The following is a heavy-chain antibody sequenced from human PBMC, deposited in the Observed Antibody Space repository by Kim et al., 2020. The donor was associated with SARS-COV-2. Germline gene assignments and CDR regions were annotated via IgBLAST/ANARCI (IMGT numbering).Heavy chain of an antibody. CDR2: IYYSGST. Sequence: SETLSLTCTVSGGSISSYYWSWIRQPPGKGLEWIGYIYYSGSTNYNPSLKSRVTISVDTSKNQFSLKLSSVTAADTAVYYCARVQGTEIDYWGQGTLVTVSS. CDR1: GGSISSYY. J-gene: IGHJ4*02. V-gene: IGHV4-59*01. CDR3: ARVQGTEIDY.